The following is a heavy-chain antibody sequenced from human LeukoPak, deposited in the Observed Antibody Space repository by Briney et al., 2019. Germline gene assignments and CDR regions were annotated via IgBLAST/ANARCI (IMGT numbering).Heavy chain of an antibody. CDR3: ERTRTVKPDF. CDR2: ANPSSGGT. D-gene: IGHD3-16*02. V-gene: IGHV1-2*02. Sequence: ASVKLSCKASAYTFTVHYIHWVRQPPGQGLEWMGWANPSSGGTNNAQKFQDRVTMTRDTSINTAYMELSSLRSDDTAVYYCERTRTVKPDFWGQGTLVTGSS. CDR1: AYTFTVHY. J-gene: IGHJ4*02.